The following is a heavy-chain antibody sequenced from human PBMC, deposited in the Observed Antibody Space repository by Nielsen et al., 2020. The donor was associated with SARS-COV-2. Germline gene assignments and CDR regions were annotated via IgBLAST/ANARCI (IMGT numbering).Heavy chain of an antibody. J-gene: IGHJ5*02. CDR1: GYSISSGYY. V-gene: IGHV4-38-2*02. CDR3: ARDKATLDP. Sequence: SETLSLTCTVSGYSISSGYYWGWIRQPPGKGLEWIGSIYHSGSTYYNPSLKSRVTISVDTSKNQFSLKLSSVTAADTAVYYCARDKATLDPWGQGTLVTVSS. CDR2: IYHSGST. D-gene: IGHD5-12*01.